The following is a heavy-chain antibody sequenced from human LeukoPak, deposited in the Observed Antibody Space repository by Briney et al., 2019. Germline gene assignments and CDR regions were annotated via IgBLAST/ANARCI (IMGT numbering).Heavy chain of an antibody. CDR3: AREMARGVVPDY. CDR2: ISSNGNNK. J-gene: IGHJ4*02. Sequence: GGSLRLSCAASGFTFSSYAMYWVCQAPGKGLEWVAVISSNGNNKYYADSVKGRFTISRDTSKNTLYLQMNSLRGEDTAVYYCAREMARGVVPDYWGQGTLVTVSS. D-gene: IGHD3-10*01. CDR1: GFTFSSYA. V-gene: IGHV3-30-3*01.